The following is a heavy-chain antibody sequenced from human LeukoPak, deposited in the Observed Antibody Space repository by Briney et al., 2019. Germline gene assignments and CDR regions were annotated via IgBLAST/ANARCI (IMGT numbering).Heavy chain of an antibody. CDR3: ARGTSGNNYFFDY. Sequence: PGGSLRLSCAASGLTFRSYWMHWVRHAPGKGPVWVPHIYSDDSTTNSADSVKGRFTISRDNAKNTLYLQMNSLRAEDTAVYYCARGTSGNNYFFDYWGHGTLVTVSS. V-gene: IGHV3-74*01. D-gene: IGHD1-26*01. CDR2: IYSDDSTT. J-gene: IGHJ4*01. CDR1: GLTFRSYW.